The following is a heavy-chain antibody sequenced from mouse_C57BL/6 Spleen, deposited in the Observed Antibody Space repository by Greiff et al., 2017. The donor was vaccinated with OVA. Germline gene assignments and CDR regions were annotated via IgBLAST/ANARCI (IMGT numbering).Heavy chain of an antibody. Sequence: VQLKESGAELARPGASVKLSCKASGYTFTSYGISWVKQRTGQGLEWIGEIYPRSGNTYYNEKFKGKATLTADKSSSTAYMELRSLTSEDSAVYFCARSEDYDYDGAWFAYWGQGTLVTVSA. CDR1: GYTFTSYG. V-gene: IGHV1-81*01. D-gene: IGHD2-4*01. J-gene: IGHJ3*01. CDR3: ARSEDYDYDGAWFAY. CDR2: IYPRSGNT.